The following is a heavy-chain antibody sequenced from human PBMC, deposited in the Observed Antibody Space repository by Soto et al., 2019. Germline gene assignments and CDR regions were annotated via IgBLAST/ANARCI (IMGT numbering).Heavy chain of an antibody. CDR3: VKDLWYSSSWYYYYYGMDV. D-gene: IGHD6-13*01. V-gene: IGHV3-64D*06. CDR1: GFTFSSYA. J-gene: IGHJ6*02. Sequence: GGSLRLSCSASGFTFSSYAMHWVRQAPGKGLEYASAISSNGGSTYYADSVKGRFTISRDNSKNTLYLQMSSLRAEDTAVYYCVKDLWYSSSWYYYYYGMDVWGQGTTVTVSS. CDR2: ISSNGGST.